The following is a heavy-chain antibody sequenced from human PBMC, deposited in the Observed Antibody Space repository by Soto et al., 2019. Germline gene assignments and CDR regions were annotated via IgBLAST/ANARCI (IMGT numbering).Heavy chain of an antibody. Sequence: QVHLVESGGGLVEPGGSLRLSCAASGFTFSDCCMTWIRQAPGKGLEWISYISSSGTTIYYADSAKGRFSISRDNARNSVYLQMNNLRAEDSAVYYCAGRNTVSTGLAYWGEGTLVTVSS. V-gene: IGHV3-11*01. CDR1: GFTFSDCC. CDR2: ISSSGTTI. J-gene: IGHJ4*02. CDR3: AGRNTVSTGLAY. D-gene: IGHD4-17*01.